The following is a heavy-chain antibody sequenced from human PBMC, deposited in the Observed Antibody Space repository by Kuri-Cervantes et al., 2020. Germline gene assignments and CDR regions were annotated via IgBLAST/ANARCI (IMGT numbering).Heavy chain of an antibody. Sequence: ASVKVSCKASGYTFTGYYMHWVRQAPGQGLEWMGWINPNSGGTNYAQKFQGRVTMTRDTSISTAYMELSRLRSDDTAVYYCARGLVGAALQHPYYYYGMDVWGQGTTVTVSS. V-gene: IGHV1-2*02. CDR2: INPNSGGT. CDR1: GYTFTGYY. CDR3: ARGLVGAALQHPYYYYGMDV. D-gene: IGHD1-26*01. J-gene: IGHJ6*02.